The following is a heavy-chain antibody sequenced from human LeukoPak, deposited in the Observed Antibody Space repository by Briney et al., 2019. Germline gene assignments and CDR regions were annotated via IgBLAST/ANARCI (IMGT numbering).Heavy chain of an antibody. J-gene: IGHJ4*02. D-gene: IGHD3-10*01. V-gene: IGHV4-39*01. CDR1: GGSISSSGYY. CDR2: IYYSGST. CDR3: ARLYSLGPGGFDY. Sequence: TSETLSLTCTVSGGSISSSGYYWGWIRQPPGKGLEWIGSIYYSGSTYYNPSLKNRVTISVDTSKTQFSLNLSSVTAADTAVYYCARLYSLGPGGFDYWGQGTLVTVSS.